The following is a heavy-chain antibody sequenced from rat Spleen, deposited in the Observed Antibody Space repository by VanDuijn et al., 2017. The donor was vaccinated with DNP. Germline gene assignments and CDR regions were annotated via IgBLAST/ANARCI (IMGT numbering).Heavy chain of an antibody. Sequence: EVQLVESGGGLVQPGRSLKLSCLASGFTFSDYYMAWVRQAPAKGLAWVAYINYDGGRTYYGDSVRGRFTISRDNAKSILYLQMNSLRSDDMATYYCARHVLPLRVWDYWGQGVMVTVSS. CDR2: INYDGGRT. J-gene: IGHJ2*01. D-gene: IGHD4-1*01. CDR3: ARHVLPLRVWDY. CDR1: GFTFSDYY. V-gene: IGHV5-22*01.